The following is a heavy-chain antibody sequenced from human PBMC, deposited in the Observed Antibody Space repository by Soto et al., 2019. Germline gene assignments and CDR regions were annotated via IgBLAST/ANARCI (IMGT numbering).Heavy chain of an antibody. Sequence: PGGSLRLSCAASGFTFSNAWMSWVRQAPGKGLEWVGRIKSKTDGGTTDYAAPVKGRFTISRDDSKNTLYLQMNSLKTEDTAVYYCTRAILLWFGEPQFTFDPWGQGTLVTVSS. CDR3: TRAILLWFGEPQFTFDP. D-gene: IGHD3-10*01. CDR2: IKSKTDGGTT. J-gene: IGHJ5*02. V-gene: IGHV3-15*01. CDR1: GFTFSNAW.